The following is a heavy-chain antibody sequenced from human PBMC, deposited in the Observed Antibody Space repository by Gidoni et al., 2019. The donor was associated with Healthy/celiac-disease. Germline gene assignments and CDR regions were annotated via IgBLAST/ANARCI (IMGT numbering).Heavy chain of an antibody. CDR3: AKLGPGRPVY. J-gene: IGHJ4*02. Sequence: EVQLLEAGGGLVQPVGSLRLPCAASGFTLSSYAMSWVRQAPGKGLEWVSAISGSGGSTYYADSVKGRFTISRDNSKNTLYLQMNSLRAEDTAVYYCAKLGPGRPVYWGQGTLVTVSS. D-gene: IGHD3-16*01. CDR2: ISGSGGST. CDR1: GFTLSSYA. V-gene: IGHV3-23*01.